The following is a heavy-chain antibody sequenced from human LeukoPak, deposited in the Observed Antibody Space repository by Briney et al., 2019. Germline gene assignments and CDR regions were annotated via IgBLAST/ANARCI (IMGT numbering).Heavy chain of an antibody. Sequence: GGSLRLSCAASGLTFTNYAMNWVRQAPGKGLDWVSSISASGASTYYSDSVKGRFTISRDNSNNTLYLQMNSLRAEDTAVYYCAQDSQYDYLWGDYLYTGYYYMDVWGKGTTVTVSS. D-gene: IGHD3-16*02. CDR3: AQDSQYDYLWGDYLYTGYYYMDV. CDR1: GLTFTNYA. V-gene: IGHV3-23*01. CDR2: ISASGAST. J-gene: IGHJ6*03.